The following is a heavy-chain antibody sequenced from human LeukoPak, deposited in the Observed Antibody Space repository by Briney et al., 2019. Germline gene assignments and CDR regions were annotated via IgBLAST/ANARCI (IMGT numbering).Heavy chain of an antibody. CDR3: ARVNRYCSSTSCGMDYGMDV. CDR1: GGTFSSYA. V-gene: IGHV1-69*04. CDR2: IIPIFGIA. D-gene: IGHD2-2*01. J-gene: IGHJ6*02. Sequence: SVKVSCKASGGTFSSYAISWVRQAPGQGLEWMGRIIPIFGIANYAQKFQGRVTITADKSTSTAYMELSSLRSEDTAVHYCARVNRYCSSTSCGMDYGMDVWGQGTTVTVSS.